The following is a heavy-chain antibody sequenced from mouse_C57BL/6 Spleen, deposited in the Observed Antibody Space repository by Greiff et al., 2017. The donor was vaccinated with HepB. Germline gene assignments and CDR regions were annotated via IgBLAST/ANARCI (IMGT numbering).Heavy chain of an antibody. V-gene: IGHV1-82*01. CDR3: ARRTAFDY. CDR1: GYAFSSSW. CDR2: IYPGDGDT. Sequence: VQRVESGPELVKPGASVKISCKASGYAFSSSWMNWVKQRPGKGLEWIGRIYPGDGDTNYNGKFKGKATLTADKSSSTAYMQLSSLTSEDSAVYFCARRTAFDYWGQGTTLTVSS. J-gene: IGHJ2*01.